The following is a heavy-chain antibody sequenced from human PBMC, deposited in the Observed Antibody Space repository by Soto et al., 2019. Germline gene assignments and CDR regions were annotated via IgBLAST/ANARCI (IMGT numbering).Heavy chain of an antibody. D-gene: IGHD6-13*01. CDR3: ARAGVAAAGTFDY. J-gene: IGHJ4*02. Sequence: GGSLGLSCAASGFSFSSYWMHWVRQAPGKGLVWVSRINSDGSSTSYADSVKGRFTISRDNAKNTLYLQMNSLRAEDTAVYYCARAGVAAAGTFDYWGQGTLVTVSS. V-gene: IGHV3-74*01. CDR1: GFSFSSYW. CDR2: INSDGSST.